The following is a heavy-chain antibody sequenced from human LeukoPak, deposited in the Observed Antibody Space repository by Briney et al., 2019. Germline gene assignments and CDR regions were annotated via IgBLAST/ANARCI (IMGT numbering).Heavy chain of an antibody. CDR3: ARQTGSGLFILP. CDR1: GGPISVDY. CDR2: IYYTGRT. J-gene: IGHJ4*02. D-gene: IGHD3/OR15-3a*01. V-gene: IGHV4-59*08. Sequence: SETLSLTCIVSGGPISVDYWNWTRQAPGKGLEWIGYIYYTGRTKYNPSLASRLTISIDTSKSQFSLRLTSVTAADTAVYYCARQTGSGLFILPGGQGTLVTVSS.